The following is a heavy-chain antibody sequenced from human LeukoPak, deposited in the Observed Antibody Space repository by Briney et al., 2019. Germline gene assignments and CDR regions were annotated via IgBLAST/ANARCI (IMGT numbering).Heavy chain of an antibody. D-gene: IGHD2-2*01. CDR1: GFTFSSYG. Sequence: GRSLRLSCAASGFTFSSYGMHWVRQAPGKGLEWVAVISYDGSNKYYADSVKGRLTISRDNSKNTLYLQMNSLRAEDTAVYYCARVRHRYCSSTSCYRLVYYGMDVWGQGTTVTVSS. CDR2: ISYDGSNK. CDR3: ARVRHRYCSSTSCYRLVYYGMDV. J-gene: IGHJ6*02. V-gene: IGHV3-30*03.